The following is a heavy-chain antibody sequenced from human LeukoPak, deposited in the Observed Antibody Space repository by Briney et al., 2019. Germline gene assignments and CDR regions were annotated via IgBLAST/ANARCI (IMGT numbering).Heavy chain of an antibody. D-gene: IGHD3-16*01. Sequence: TGGSLRLSCAASGFLFSSYWIDWVRQAPGKGLVWVSGINSDGSMTRYAESVKGRFTISRDNAKNTLYLQMNSLRAEDTAVYYCAKDEWGELPPFYFDYWGQGTLVTVSS. CDR1: GFLFSSYW. V-gene: IGHV3-74*01. J-gene: IGHJ4*02. CDR2: INSDGSMT. CDR3: AKDEWGELPPFYFDY.